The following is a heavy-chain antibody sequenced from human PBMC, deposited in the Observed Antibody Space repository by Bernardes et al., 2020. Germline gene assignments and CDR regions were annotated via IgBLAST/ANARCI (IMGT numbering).Heavy chain of an antibody. D-gene: IGHD5-18*01. CDR2: ISGSGGST. Sequence: GGYLRRSRAASGFTISRYAMRWVRKAPGKGLEWVSAISGSGGSTYYADSVKGRFTISRDNSKNTLYLQMNSLRAEDTAVYYCATRNLYSYGGSYYFDYWGQGTLVTVSS. V-gene: IGHV3-23*01. CDR1: GFTISRYA. J-gene: IGHJ4*02. CDR3: ATRNLYSYGGSYYFDY.